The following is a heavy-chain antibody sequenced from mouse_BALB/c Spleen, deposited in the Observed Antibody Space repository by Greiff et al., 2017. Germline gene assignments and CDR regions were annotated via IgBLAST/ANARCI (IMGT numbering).Heavy chain of an antibody. CDR1: GYTFTDYV. CDR2: IYPGSGST. J-gene: IGHJ2*01. D-gene: IGHD2-1*01. V-gene: IGHV1-77*01. Sequence: QVQLKQSGPELVKPGASVKMSCKASGYTFTDYVISWVKQRTGQGLEWIGEIYPGSGSTYYNEKFKGKATLTADKSSNTAYMQLSSLTSEDSAVYFCARNGNYVYFDYWGQGTTLTVSS. CDR3: ARNGNYVYFDY.